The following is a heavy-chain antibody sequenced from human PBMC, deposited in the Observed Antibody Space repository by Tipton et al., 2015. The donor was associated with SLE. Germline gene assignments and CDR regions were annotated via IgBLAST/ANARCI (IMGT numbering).Heavy chain of an antibody. J-gene: IGHJ5*02. D-gene: IGHD6-13*01. CDR2: INHSGST. CDR1: GGSFSGYY. Sequence: LRLSCAVYGGSFSGYYWSWIRQPPGKGLERIGEINHSGSTNYNPSLKSRVTISVDTSKNQFSLKLSSVTAADTAVYYCASGVTAAGTGRTDWFDPWGQGTLVTVSS. V-gene: IGHV4-34*01. CDR3: ASGVTAAGTGRTDWFDP.